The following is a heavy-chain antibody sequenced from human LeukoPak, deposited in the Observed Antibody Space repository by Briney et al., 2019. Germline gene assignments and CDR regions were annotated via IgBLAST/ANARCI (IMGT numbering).Heavy chain of an antibody. CDR3: ASPMYYDFWSGAPDVYGMDV. J-gene: IGHJ6*02. V-gene: IGHV1-18*01. CDR1: GYTFTSYG. CDR2: ISAYNGNT. D-gene: IGHD3-3*01. Sequence: GASVKVSCKASGYTFTSYGISWVRQAPGQGLEWMGWISAYNGNTNYAQKLQGRVTMTTDTSTSTAYMELRSLRSDDTAVYYCASPMYYDFWSGAPDVYGMDVWGQGTTVTVSS.